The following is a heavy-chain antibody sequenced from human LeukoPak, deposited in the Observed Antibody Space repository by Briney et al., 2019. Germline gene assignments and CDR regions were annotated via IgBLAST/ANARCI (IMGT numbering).Heavy chain of an antibody. CDR2: ISSTSSYI. V-gene: IGHV3-21*01. J-gene: IGHJ4*02. CDR1: GFTFSSYS. Sequence: PGGSLRLSCAASGFTFSSYSMNWVRQAPGKGLEWGSAISSTSSYIYYADSVKGRFTISRDNAKNSLYLQMNSLRAEDTAVYYCARVITDSNSWYGSDYWGQGNLVTVSS. CDR3: ARVITDSNSWYGSDY. D-gene: IGHD6-13*01.